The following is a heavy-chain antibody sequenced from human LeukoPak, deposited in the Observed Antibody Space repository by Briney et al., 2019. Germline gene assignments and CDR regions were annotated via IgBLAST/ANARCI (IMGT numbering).Heavy chain of an antibody. CDR2: ISGSSTYI. V-gene: IGHV3-21*01. CDR1: GFTFSSYS. D-gene: IGHD6-19*01. CDR3: ARALEPSIAVIDY. Sequence: PGGSLRLSCAASGFTFSSYSMNWVRQTPGKGLVWVSSISGSSTYIYYADSVKGRFTISRDNAKNSLYLQMNSLRAEDTAVYYCARALEPSIAVIDYWGQGTLVTVSS. J-gene: IGHJ4*02.